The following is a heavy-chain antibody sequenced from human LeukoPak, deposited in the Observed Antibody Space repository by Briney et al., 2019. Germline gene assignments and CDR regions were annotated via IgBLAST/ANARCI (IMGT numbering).Heavy chain of an antibody. V-gene: IGHV4-34*01. J-gene: IGHJ4*02. Sequence: SETLSLTCAVYGGSFSGYYWSWIRQPPGKGLEWIGEINHSGRTNYNPSLKSRVTISVDKSRNQFSLKLSSVTAADTAVYYCARDPHCSSTNCPFHYWGQGTLVIVSS. CDR1: GGSFSGYY. D-gene: IGHD2-2*01. CDR2: INHSGRT. CDR3: ARDPHCSSTNCPFHY.